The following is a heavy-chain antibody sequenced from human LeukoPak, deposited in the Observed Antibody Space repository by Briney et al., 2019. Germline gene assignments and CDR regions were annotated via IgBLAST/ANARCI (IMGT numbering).Heavy chain of an antibody. CDR2: INHSGGT. Sequence: SETLSLTCAVYGGSFGSYYWGWIRQPPGKGLEWIGEINHSGGTNYNPSLKSRVTMSVDTSKNQFSLKLSSVTAADTAVYYCAREHSSGWTTNWFDPWGQGTLVTVSS. V-gene: IGHV4-34*01. CDR3: AREHSSGWTTNWFDP. J-gene: IGHJ5*02. D-gene: IGHD6-19*01. CDR1: GGSFGSYY.